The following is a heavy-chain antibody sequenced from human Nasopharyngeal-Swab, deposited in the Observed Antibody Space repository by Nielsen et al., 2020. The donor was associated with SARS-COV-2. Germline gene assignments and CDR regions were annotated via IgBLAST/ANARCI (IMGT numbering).Heavy chain of an antibody. CDR2: ISYDGSDK. Sequence: GGSLRLSCAASGFTFYSYAMHWVRQAPGKGLEWVAVISYDGSDKYYADSVKGRVTISRDNSKNTLYLQMNSLRREDTAMYYCARVQADYVSKGSFDYWGQGTLVTVSS. J-gene: IGHJ4*02. CDR3: ARVQADYVSKGSFDY. CDR1: GFTFYSYA. V-gene: IGHV3-30-3*01. D-gene: IGHD4-17*01.